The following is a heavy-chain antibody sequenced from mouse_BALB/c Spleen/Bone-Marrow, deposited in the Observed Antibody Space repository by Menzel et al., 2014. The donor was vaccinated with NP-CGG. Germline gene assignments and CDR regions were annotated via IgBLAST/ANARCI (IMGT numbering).Heavy chain of an antibody. J-gene: IGHJ3*01. CDR2: IYPGNSDT. V-gene: IGHV1-5*01. CDR3: TRAMITRAWFAY. Sequence: DVQLQESGTVLARPGASVKVSCKASGYTFTSYWVHWVKQRPGQGLEWIGAIYPGNSDTSYNQKFKGKAKLAAVTSTSTAYMELSSLTNEVSAVYYCTRAMITRAWFAYWGQGTLVTVSA. CDR1: GYTFTSYW. D-gene: IGHD2-4*01.